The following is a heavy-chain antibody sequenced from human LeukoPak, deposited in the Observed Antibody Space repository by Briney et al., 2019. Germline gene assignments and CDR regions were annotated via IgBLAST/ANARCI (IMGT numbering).Heavy chain of an antibody. CDR1: GYTFTSYG. V-gene: IGHV1-18*01. D-gene: IGHD6-6*01. J-gene: IGHJ6*02. Sequence: ASVKVSCKASGYTFTSYGISWVRPAPGQGLEWMGWISAYNGNTKYAQKLQGRVTMTTDTSTSTAYMELRSLRSDDTAVYYCASEVSRDYYGMDVWGQGTTVTVSS. CDR2: ISAYNGNT. CDR3: ASEVSRDYYGMDV.